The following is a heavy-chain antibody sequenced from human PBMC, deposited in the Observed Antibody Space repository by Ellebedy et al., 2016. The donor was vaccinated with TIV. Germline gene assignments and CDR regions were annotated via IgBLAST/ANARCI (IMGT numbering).Heavy chain of an antibody. V-gene: IGHV3-48*02. Sequence: GGSLRLSXAASGFTFSTYAMSWVRQAPGKGLEWVSYISSGSGTIYYADSVKGRFTISRDNAKNSLYLQMNSLRDEDTALYYCERGGAGFDSMNRELSFDSWGQGTLVIVSS. J-gene: IGHJ4*02. CDR3: ERGGAGFDSMNRELSFDS. D-gene: IGHD1-26*01. CDR1: GFTFSTYA. CDR2: ISSGSGTI.